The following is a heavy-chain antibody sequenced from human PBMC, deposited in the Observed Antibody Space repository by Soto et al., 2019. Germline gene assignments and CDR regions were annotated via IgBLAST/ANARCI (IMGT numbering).Heavy chain of an antibody. J-gene: IGHJ5*02. CDR3: ARDAYSSGWHNWFDP. D-gene: IGHD6-19*01. CDR1: GYTFTSYY. CDR2: INPSGGST. V-gene: IGHV1-46*01. Sequence: ASVKVSCKASGYTFTSYYMHWVRQAPGQGLEWMGIINPSGGSTSYAQKFQGRVTMTRDTSTSTVYMELSSLRSEDTAVYYCARDAYSSGWHNWFDPWGQGTLVTVSS.